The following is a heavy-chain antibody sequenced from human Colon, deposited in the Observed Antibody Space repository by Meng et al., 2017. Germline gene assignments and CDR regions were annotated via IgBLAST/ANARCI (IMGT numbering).Heavy chain of an antibody. V-gene: IGHV4-38-2*02. CDR2: ICHSGST. D-gene: IGHD3-10*01. CDR1: GFSISSGYC. CDR3: GRSGNYRVDY. Sequence: SETLSLTCNVSGFSISSGYCWGWIRQPPGKGLEWIGSICHSGSTSNNPSLKSRVTMSLDRSTNQFSLRLSSLTAADTAVYYCGRSGNYRVDYWGQGSLVTVSS. J-gene: IGHJ4*02.